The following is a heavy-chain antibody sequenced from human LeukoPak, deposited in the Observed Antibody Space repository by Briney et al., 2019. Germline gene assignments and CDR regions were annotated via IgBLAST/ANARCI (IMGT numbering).Heavy chain of an antibody. J-gene: IGHJ4*02. V-gene: IGHV3-23*01. CDR1: GFTFRSYA. CDR2: ISGGGGGT. D-gene: IGHD2-15*01. Sequence: GGSLRLSCAASGFTFRSYAMSWVRQAPGKGLEWVSGISGGGGGTYYADSVKGRFTISRDNSKNTLYLQMNSLRADDTAIYYCVKDRAFTPPLAFDNWGQGTLVTVSS. CDR3: VKDRAFTPPLAFDN.